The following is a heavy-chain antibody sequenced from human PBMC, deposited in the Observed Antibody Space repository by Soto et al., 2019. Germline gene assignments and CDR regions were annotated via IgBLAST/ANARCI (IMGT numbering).Heavy chain of an antibody. J-gene: IGHJ4*02. V-gene: IGHV1-69*12. CDR1: GCTFRSYA. D-gene: IGHD1-26*01. Sequence: QFQLVQSGAEVKKPGSSVKVSCKASGCTFRSYAISRVRHAPGQGLEWMGGIIPIFGTANYAQKFQGRVTITADESTSTAYMELSSLSSEDTAVYYCARDKETGANFDYWGQGTLVTVSS. CDR3: ARDKETGANFDY. CDR2: IIPIFGTA.